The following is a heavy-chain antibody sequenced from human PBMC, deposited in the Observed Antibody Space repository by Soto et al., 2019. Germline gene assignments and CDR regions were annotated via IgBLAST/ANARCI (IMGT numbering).Heavy chain of an antibody. V-gene: IGHV3-15*07. D-gene: IGHD3-10*01. CDR1: GFSFKNAW. CDR3: TGLWFGEIYNY. CDR2: IKNKNDGGTT. Sequence: EAELVESGGGLVKPGGSLTLSCAASGFSFKNAWMNWVRQAPGKGLEWVGRIKNKNDGGTTDYAAFVQGRFTTSSDAPENTLYLQMTGLKTEDTAAYFCTGLWFGEIYNYWGQGSLVTVSS. J-gene: IGHJ4*01.